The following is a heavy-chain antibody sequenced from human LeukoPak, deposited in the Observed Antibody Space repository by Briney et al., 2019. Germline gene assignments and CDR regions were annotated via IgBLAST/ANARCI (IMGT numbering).Heavy chain of an antibody. CDR1: GGSISSYY. CDR2: IYNSGST. Sequence: SETLSFTCTVSGGSISSYYWSWIRQPPGKGLEWIGYIYNSGSTNYNPSLKSRVTISVDTSTNQFSLKLSSVTAADTAVYYCARHRFGYGLDYWGQGTLVTVSS. D-gene: IGHD3-10*01. J-gene: IGHJ4*02. CDR3: ARHRFGYGLDY. V-gene: IGHV4-59*08.